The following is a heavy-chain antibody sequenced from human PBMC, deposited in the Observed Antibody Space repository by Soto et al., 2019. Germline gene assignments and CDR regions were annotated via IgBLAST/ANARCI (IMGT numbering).Heavy chain of an antibody. J-gene: IGHJ6*02. Sequence: PSSTISLTSAVSGSPITIWGYYLTLFRRHPGKGLGWIGYIYYSGSTYYNPSLKSRVTISVDTSKNQFSLKLSSVTAADTAVYYCARRAVTTVEAYYYYYYGMDVWGQGTTVTVSS. D-gene: IGHD4-4*01. CDR2: IYYSGST. V-gene: IGHV4-31*11. CDR1: GSPITIWGYY. CDR3: ARRAVTTVEAYYYYYYGMDV.